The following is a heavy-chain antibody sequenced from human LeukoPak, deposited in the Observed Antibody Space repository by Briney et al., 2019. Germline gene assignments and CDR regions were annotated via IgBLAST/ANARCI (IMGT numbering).Heavy chain of an antibody. D-gene: IGHD2-2*01. CDR2: ISSSSSYI. J-gene: IGHJ6*03. CDR1: GFTFSSYS. V-gene: IGHV3-21*01. CDR3: ARSDCSSTSCSSKGGYYNYYMDV. Sequence: GGSLRLSCAASGFTFSSYSMNWVRQAPGKGLEWVSSISSSSSYIYYADSVKGRFTISRDNAKNSLYLQMNSLRAGDTAVYYCARSDCSSTSCSSKGGYYNYYMDVWGKGSTVTVSS.